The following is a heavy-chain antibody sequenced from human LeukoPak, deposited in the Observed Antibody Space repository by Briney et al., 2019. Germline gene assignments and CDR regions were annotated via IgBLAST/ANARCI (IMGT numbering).Heavy chain of an antibody. V-gene: IGHV4-59*12. D-gene: IGHD3-10*01. CDR3: ARGYFGSGTYSNYFDD. CDR1: GGSISSYY. J-gene: IGHJ4*02. Sequence: PSETLSLTCTVSGGSISSYYWSWIRQPPGKGLEWIGAVYSSGNTHYNPSLKSRVTMSVDTSKNQCSLTLSSVTAADTAVYYCARGYFGSGTYSNYFDDWGQGTLVTVSS. CDR2: VYSSGNT.